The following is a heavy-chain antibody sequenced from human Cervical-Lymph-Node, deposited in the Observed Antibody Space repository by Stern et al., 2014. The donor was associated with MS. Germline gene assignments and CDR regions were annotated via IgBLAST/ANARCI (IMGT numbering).Heavy chain of an antibody. CDR3: ARLSSGWYFGPSYFDY. J-gene: IGHJ4*02. CDR1: GGSISSGGYY. Sequence: QVQLVPSGPGLVKPSQTLSLTCTASGGSISSGGYYWSRIRPHPGKGLEWIGYIYYSGSTYYNPSLKSRVPISVDTSNNQFSLKLSSVTAADTAVYYCARLSSGWYFGPSYFDYWGQGTLVTVSS. CDR2: IYYSGST. V-gene: IGHV4-31*03. D-gene: IGHD6-19*01.